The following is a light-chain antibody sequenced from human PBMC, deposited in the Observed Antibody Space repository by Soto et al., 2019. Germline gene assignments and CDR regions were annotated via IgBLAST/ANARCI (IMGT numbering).Light chain of an antibody. CDR1: SNDIGAGYD. Sequence: QCVLTQPPSVSGAPGQRVTISCTGSSNDIGAGYDVHWYQQLPGTAPKLLIYGNSNRPSGVPDRFSGSKSGTSASLAITGLQAEDEADYYCQSYDSSLSVYVFGTGTKVTAL. J-gene: IGLJ1*01. CDR2: GNS. V-gene: IGLV1-40*01. CDR3: QSYDSSLSVYV.